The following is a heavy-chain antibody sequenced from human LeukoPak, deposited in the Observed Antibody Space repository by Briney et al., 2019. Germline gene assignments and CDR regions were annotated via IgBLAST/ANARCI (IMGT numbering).Heavy chain of an antibody. CDR3: ARGWELDPFDY. CDR2: INHSGST. J-gene: IGHJ4*02. CDR1: GGSISGSNW. D-gene: IGHD4-23*01. V-gene: IGHV4-4*02. Sequence: PSETLSLTCAVSGGSISGSNWWSWVRPPPGQGLEWIGEINHSGSTNYNPSLKSRVSISVDKSRNQFSLKLSSLTAADTAVYYCARGWELDPFDYWGQGTLVTVSS.